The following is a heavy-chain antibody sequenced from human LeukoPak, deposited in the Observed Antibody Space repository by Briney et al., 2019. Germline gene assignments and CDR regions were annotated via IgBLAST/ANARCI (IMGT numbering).Heavy chain of an antibody. V-gene: IGHV1-46*01. J-gene: IGHJ4*02. Sequence: ASVKVSCKASGDTFTSYYLHWVRQAPGHGLEWMGIINPSGASTSYAQKFQGRLTMTKDTPTSTVYMELSSLRSEDTAVYYCAAGIEAGGLGDYWGQGTLVTVSS. CDR1: GDTFTSYY. CDR2: INPSGAST. D-gene: IGHD6-13*01. CDR3: AAGIEAGGLGDY.